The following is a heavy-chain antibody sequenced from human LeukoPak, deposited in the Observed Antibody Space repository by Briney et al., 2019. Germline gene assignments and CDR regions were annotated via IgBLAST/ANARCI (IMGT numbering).Heavy chain of an antibody. CDR2: INPNSGGT. V-gene: IGHV1-2*02. J-gene: IGHJ4*02. CDR1: GYTFTGYY. CDR3: ASSPYYAQYYNVYYFDY. Sequence: ASVKVSCKASGYTFTGYYMHWVRQAPGQGLEWMGWINPNSGGTNYAQKFQGRVTMTRDTSISTAYMELSRLRSDDTAVYYCASSPYYAQYYNVYYFDYWGQGTLVTVSS. D-gene: IGHD3-10*01.